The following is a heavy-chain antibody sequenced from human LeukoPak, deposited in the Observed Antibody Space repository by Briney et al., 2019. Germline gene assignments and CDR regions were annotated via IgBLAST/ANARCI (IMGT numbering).Heavy chain of an antibody. CDR2: IYTSGST. D-gene: IGHD3-9*01. J-gene: IGHJ5*02. CDR1: GFTFSSYA. CDR3: ARHGYYDILTGLKPYWFDP. Sequence: GSLRLSCAASGFTFSSYAMSWVRQAPGKGLEWIGYIYTSGSTNYNPSLKSRVTISVDTSKNQFSLKLSSVTAADTAVYYCARHGYYDILTGLKPYWFDPWGQGTLVTVSS. V-gene: IGHV4-4*09.